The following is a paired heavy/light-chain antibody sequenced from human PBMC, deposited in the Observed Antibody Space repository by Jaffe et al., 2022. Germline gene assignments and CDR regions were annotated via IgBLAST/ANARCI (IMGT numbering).Heavy chain of an antibody. V-gene: IGHV4-38-2*01. Sequence: QVQLQESGPGLVQPSETLSLTCAVSGYSISSGYYWGWIRQSPGKGLEWIGSFSHSGAKYYNPSLKSRVIISADTSNNQISLNLNSVTAADTAVYYCARATPSGSYWGDPYYYMDVWGKGTTVTVSS. CDR1: GYSISSGYY. CDR3: ARATPSGSYWGDPYYYMDV. CDR2: FSHSGAK. D-gene: IGHD3-10*01. J-gene: IGHJ6*03.
Light chain of an antibody. Sequence: EIVLTQSPGTLSLSPGERATLSCRASQSVSSFYLAWYQQKPGQAPRILIYGASGRATGIPDRFSGSGSGTDFTLTISRLEPEDSAVYYCQQYSSSPPTYTFGQGTKLEIK. CDR1: QSVSSFY. CDR2: GAS. CDR3: QQYSSSPPTYT. J-gene: IGKJ2*01. V-gene: IGKV3-20*01.